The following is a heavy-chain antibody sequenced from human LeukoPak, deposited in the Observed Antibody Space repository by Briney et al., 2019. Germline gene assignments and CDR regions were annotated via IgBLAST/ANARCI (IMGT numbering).Heavy chain of an antibody. CDR2: ISYDGSNK. V-gene: IGHV3-30*18. Sequence: PGRSLRLSCAASGFTFSSYGMHWVRQAPGKGLEWVAVISYDGSNKYYADSVKGRFTISRDNSKNTLYLQMNSLRAEDTAVYYCAKASTRITIPDYWGQGTLVTVSS. J-gene: IGHJ4*02. CDR3: AKASTRITIPDY. CDR1: GFTFSSYG. D-gene: IGHD3-10*01.